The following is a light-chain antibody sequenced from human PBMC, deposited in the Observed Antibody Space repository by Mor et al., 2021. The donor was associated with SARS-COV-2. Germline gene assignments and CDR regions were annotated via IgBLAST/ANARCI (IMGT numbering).Light chain of an antibody. CDR1: QSVSSN. J-gene: IGKJ1*01. CDR2: GAS. Sequence: LSVSPGERATISCRASQSVSSNLAWYQRKPGQAPRLLMYGASTRATGIPARFSDSGSGTEFTLTISSLQSEDFAVYYCQQYDNWPWT. V-gene: IGKV3-15*01. CDR3: QQYDNWPWT.